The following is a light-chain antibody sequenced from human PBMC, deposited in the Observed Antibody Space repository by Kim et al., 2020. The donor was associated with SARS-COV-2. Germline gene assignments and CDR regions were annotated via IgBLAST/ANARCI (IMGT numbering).Light chain of an antibody. CDR3: QQYNTYLT. CDR2: DAS. V-gene: IGKV1-5*01. J-gene: IGKJ1*01. CDR1: QRISTW. Sequence: SASVGDRVTLTCRASQRISTWLAWYQQKAGKAPKLLIYDASNLESGVPSRFSGSGAGTEFTLTISSLQPDDVATYYCQQYNTYLTFGQGTKVDIK.